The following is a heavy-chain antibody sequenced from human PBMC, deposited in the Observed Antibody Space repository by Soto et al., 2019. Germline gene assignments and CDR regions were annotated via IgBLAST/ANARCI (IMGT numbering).Heavy chain of an antibody. Sequence: SETLSLTSTVSGGSISSYYWSWIRQPPGKGLEWIGYIYYSGSTNYNPSLKSRVTISVDTFKNQFSLKLSSVTAADTAVYYCARDPMVRGVNPYYYYYGMDVWGQGTTVTVSS. CDR2: IYYSGST. J-gene: IGHJ6*02. CDR1: GGSISSYY. V-gene: IGHV4-59*01. D-gene: IGHD3-10*01. CDR3: ARDPMVRGVNPYYYYYGMDV.